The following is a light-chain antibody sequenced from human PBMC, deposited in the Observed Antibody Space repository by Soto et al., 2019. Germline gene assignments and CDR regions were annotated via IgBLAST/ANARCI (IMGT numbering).Light chain of an antibody. CDR2: DVT. Sequence: QSALTQPRSVSGSPGQSVTISCTGTSSDVGGYNYVSWYQQPPGKAPKVIIYDVTKRPSGVPDRFSGSKSGNTASLTISGLQAEDEADYYCCAYAGSYTGVFGGGTKLTV. V-gene: IGLV2-11*01. CDR3: CAYAGSYTGV. CDR1: SSDVGGYNY. J-gene: IGLJ2*01.